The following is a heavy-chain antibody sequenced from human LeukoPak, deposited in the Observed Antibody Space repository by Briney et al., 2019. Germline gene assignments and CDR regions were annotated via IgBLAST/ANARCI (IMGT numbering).Heavy chain of an antibody. J-gene: IGHJ4*02. Sequence: GSLRLSCAASGFTFSSYEMNWVRQAPGKGLEWVSYISSSGSTIYYADSVKGRFTISRDNAKNSLYLQMNSLRAEDTAVYYCARVSRYCSSTSCSYFDYWGQGTLVTVSS. D-gene: IGHD2-2*01. CDR1: GFTFSSYE. CDR2: ISSSGSTI. CDR3: ARVSRYCSSTSCSYFDY. V-gene: IGHV3-48*03.